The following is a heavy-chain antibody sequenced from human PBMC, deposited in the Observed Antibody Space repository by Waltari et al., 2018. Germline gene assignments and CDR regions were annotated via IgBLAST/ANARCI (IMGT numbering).Heavy chain of an antibody. CDR3: ARDDGSGSRPIDY. Sequence: QVQLVQSGAEVKKPGASVKVSCKASGYTFTSYGISWVRQAPGQGLEGMGWVSDYNGKPNYAQKLQGSVTMTTDTSTSTAYMGLRSLRSDDTAVYYCARDDGSGSRPIDYWGQGTLVTVSS. CDR2: VSDYNGKP. J-gene: IGHJ4*02. CDR1: GYTFTSYG. V-gene: IGHV1-18*01. D-gene: IGHD3-10*01.